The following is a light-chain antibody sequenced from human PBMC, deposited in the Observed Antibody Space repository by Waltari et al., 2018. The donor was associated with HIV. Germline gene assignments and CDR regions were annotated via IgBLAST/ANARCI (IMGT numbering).Light chain of an antibody. V-gene: IGLV1-51*01. CDR2: SNN. Sequence: QSVLTQPPSVSAAPGQKVTISCAGSSSKIGNKYESWNRQRPGTATKLLIDSNNNRPSGIPLLFPGSKSCPSATLGIPGHQTGDDADYYCGTWDSSLSAGVFGGGTKLPVL. CDR3: GTWDSSLSAGV. J-gene: IGLJ2*01. CDR1: SSKIGNKY.